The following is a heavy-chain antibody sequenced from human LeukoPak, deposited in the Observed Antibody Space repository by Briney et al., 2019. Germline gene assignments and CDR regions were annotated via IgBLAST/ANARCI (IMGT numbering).Heavy chain of an antibody. D-gene: IGHD4-17*01. CDR3: ARGLGYGALDL. CDR1: GFTFTTFW. Sequence: PGGSLRLSCAASGFTFTTFWMNWVPQAPGKGLEWVALINTDESQPIYVDSVKGRFTISRDNAENSLYLQMDTLTAEDTAVYSCARGLGYGALDLWGKGTLVTVSS. J-gene: IGHJ5*02. CDR2: INTDESQP. V-gene: IGHV3-7*01.